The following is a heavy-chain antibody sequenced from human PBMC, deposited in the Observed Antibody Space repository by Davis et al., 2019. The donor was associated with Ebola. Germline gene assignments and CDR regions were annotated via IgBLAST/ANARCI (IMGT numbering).Heavy chain of an antibody. CDR2: IIWNGGSV. J-gene: IGHJ4*02. CDR3: TQDRGSILGVMVT. Sequence: SLKISCEAPGFRFGDYGMHWVRQRPGKGLEWVSGIIWNGGSVAYADFVKGRFTISRDNARNSLYLQMNSLRDEDTAVYYCTQDRGSILGVMVTWGQGTLVTVSS. V-gene: IGHV3-9*01. D-gene: IGHD3-16*01. CDR1: GFRFGDYG.